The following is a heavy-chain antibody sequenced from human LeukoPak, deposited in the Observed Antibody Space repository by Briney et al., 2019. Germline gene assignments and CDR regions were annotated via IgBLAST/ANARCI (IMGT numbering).Heavy chain of an antibody. Sequence: SETLSLTCTVSGGSISSYYWSWIRQPPGKGLEWIGYIYYTGSTKYNPSLKSRLTISVDTSKNQFSLKLSSVTAADTAVYYCARGGYNLDAFDVWGQGTMVTVSS. D-gene: IGHD5-24*01. CDR1: GGSISSYY. CDR3: ARGGYNLDAFDV. CDR2: IYYTGST. J-gene: IGHJ3*01. V-gene: IGHV4-59*08.